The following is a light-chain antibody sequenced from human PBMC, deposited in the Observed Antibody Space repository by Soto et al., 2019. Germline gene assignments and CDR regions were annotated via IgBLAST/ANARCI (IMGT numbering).Light chain of an antibody. CDR2: VVS. CDR1: SSDVGRYDY. J-gene: IGLJ1*01. CDR3: SSVTDSRVYV. V-gene: IGLV2-14*01. Sequence: QSALTQPASVSGSPGQSITISCTGTSSDVGRYDYVSWYQHHPGKAPKLIIYVVSDRPSGVSNRFSGSKSGNTASLTISGLQAEDEADYYCSSVTDSRVYVFGSGTKVTVL.